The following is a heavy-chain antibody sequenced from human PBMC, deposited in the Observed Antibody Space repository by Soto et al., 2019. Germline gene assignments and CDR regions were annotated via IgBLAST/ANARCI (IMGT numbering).Heavy chain of an antibody. CDR2: INHRGST. Sequence: SETLSLTCAVYGGSFSGYYWSWIRQPPGKGLEWIGEINHRGSTNYNPSLKSRVTISLDTSNNQFSLRLTGVTAADTAVYYCARGLEFNGMDVWGQGTTVTVSS. J-gene: IGHJ6*02. CDR3: ARGLEFNGMDV. D-gene: IGHD3-10*01. V-gene: IGHV4-34*01. CDR1: GGSFSGYY.